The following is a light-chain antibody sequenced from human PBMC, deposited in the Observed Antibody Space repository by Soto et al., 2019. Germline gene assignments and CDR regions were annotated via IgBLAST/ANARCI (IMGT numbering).Light chain of an antibody. CDR1: QCVSSSS. CDR2: GGS. CDR3: QHYQT. V-gene: IGKV3-20*01. J-gene: IGKJ1*01. Sequence: EIVLTQSPGTLSLSPGERATLSCRASQCVSSSSLAWYQQKPGQAPRLLIYGGSSRATGIPDRFSGSGSGTEFTLTITGLEPEDFAVSYCQHYQTCCQGTKVEIK.